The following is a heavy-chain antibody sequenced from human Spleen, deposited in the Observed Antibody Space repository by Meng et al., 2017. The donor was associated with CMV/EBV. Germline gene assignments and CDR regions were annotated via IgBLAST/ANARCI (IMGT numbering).Heavy chain of an antibody. CDR3: AKDTRFCSSISCYSGLDP. CDR2: IWYDGSNE. V-gene: IGHV3-33*06. D-gene: IGHD2-2*01. Sequence: GESLKISCAASGFTFSSYWMSWVRQAPGKGLEWVAVIWYDGSNEYYADSVKGRFTISRDNSKNTLFLQMSSLRAEDTAVYYCAKDTRFCSSISCYSGLDPWGQGSLVTVSS. CDR1: GFTFSSYW. J-gene: IGHJ5*02.